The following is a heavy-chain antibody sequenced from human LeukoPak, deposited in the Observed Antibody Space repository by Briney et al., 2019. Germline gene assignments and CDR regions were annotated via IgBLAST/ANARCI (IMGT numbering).Heavy chain of an antibody. Sequence: TLSLTCTVXXGSISXYYWSWIRQPPGKGLEWIGYIYYSGSTNYNPSLKSRVTISVDTSKNQFSLKLSSVTAADTAVYYCARGARDGYISRWGMDVWGQGTTVTVSS. CDR3: ARGARDGYISRWGMDV. J-gene: IGHJ6*02. D-gene: IGHD5-24*01. V-gene: IGHV4-59*08. CDR2: IYYSGST. CDR1: XGSISXYY.